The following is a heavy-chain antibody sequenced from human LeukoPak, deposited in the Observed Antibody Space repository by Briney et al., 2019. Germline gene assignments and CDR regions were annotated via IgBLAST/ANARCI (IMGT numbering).Heavy chain of an antibody. Sequence: PGGSLRLSCAASGFSFSAYWMTWVRQAPGKGLEWVANINPAGSETYYMDPVKGRFSISRDNAKNLVYLQMNSLRAEDTAVYHCARFGYVAAVDVWGQGTPVTVSS. D-gene: IGHD2-15*01. V-gene: IGHV3-7*01. J-gene: IGHJ4*02. CDR2: INPAGSET. CDR3: ARFGYVAAVDV. CDR1: GFSFSAYW.